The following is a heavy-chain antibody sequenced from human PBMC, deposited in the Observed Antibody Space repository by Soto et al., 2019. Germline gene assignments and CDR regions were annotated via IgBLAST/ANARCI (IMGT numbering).Heavy chain of an antibody. J-gene: IGHJ4*02. D-gene: IGHD2-2*02. V-gene: IGHV4-30-4*01. Sequence: PSETLSLTCTVSGGSISSGDYYWSWIRQPPGKGLEWIGYIYYSGSTYYNPSLKSRVTISVDTSKNQFSLKLSSVTAADTAVYYCARSPVPAAITFDYWGQGTLVTVSS. CDR2: IYYSGST. CDR3: ARSPVPAAITFDY. CDR1: GGSISSGDYY.